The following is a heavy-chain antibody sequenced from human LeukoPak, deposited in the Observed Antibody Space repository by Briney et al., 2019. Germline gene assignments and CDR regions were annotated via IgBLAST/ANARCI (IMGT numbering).Heavy chain of an antibody. V-gene: IGHV4-38-2*01. CDR2: IYHSGST. Sequence: SETLSLTXAVSGYSISSGYYWGWIRQPPGKGLEWIGSIYHSGSTYYNPSLKSRVTISVDTSKNQFSLKLSSVTAADTAVYYCARLQWLPRFYFDYWGQGTLVTVSS. J-gene: IGHJ4*02. CDR1: GYSISSGYY. D-gene: IGHD6-19*01. CDR3: ARLQWLPRFYFDY.